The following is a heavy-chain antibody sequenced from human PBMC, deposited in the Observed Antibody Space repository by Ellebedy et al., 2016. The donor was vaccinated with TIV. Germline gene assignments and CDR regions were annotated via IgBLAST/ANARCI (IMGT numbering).Heavy chain of an antibody. V-gene: IGHV1-2*02. Sequence: ASVKVSCKASGYTFTANYVHWVRQAPGQGLEWMGWINPDSGGTNFARKFQGRVTMTRDTSVNTAYMELSRLQSDDTAVYYCARVLRATSGMDVWGQGTTVIV. CDR3: ARVLRATSGMDV. CDR1: GYTFTANY. D-gene: IGHD4/OR15-4a*01. J-gene: IGHJ6*02. CDR2: INPDSGGT.